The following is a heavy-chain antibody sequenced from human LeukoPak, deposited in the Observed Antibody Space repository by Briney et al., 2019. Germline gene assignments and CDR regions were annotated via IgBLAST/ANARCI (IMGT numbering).Heavy chain of an antibody. Sequence: GGSLRLSCAASGFTFSSYSMNWVRQAPGKGLEWVSSISSSSSYIYYADSVKGRFTISRDNAKNSLYLQMNSLRAEDTAVYYCAREVHYYDSSGYFDPWGQGTLVTVSS. CDR3: AREVHYYDSSGYFDP. V-gene: IGHV3-21*01. CDR1: GFTFSSYS. J-gene: IGHJ5*02. CDR2: ISSSSSYI. D-gene: IGHD3-22*01.